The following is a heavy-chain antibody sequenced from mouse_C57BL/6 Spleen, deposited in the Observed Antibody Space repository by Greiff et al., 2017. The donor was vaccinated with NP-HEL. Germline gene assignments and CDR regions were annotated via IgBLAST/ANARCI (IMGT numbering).Heavy chain of an antibody. V-gene: IGHV5-6*01. D-gene: IGHD1-1*01. Sequence: EVQLVESGGDLVKPGGSLKLSCAASGFTFSSYGMSWVRQTPDKRLEWVATISSGGSYTYYPDSVKGRFTISRDNAKNTLYLQMSSLKSEDTAMYYCARHLYYYGSGRNYFDYWGQGTTLTVSS. CDR2: ISSGGSYT. CDR1: GFTFSSYG. CDR3: ARHLYYYGSGRNYFDY. J-gene: IGHJ2*01.